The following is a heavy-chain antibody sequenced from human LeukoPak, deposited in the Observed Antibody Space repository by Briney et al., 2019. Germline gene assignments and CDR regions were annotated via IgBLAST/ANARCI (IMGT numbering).Heavy chain of an antibody. J-gene: IGHJ4*02. CDR1: GFTFGDYA. CDR2: IRGKAYGGTT. CDR3: TRVRRGYSYGVDY. D-gene: IGHD5-18*01. Sequence: GGSLRLSCTASGFTFGDYAMSWFRQAPGKGLEWVGFIRGKAYGGTTEYAASVKGRFTISRDDSKSIAYLQMNSLKTEDTAVYYCTRVRRGYSYGVDYWGQGTLVTVSS. V-gene: IGHV3-49*03.